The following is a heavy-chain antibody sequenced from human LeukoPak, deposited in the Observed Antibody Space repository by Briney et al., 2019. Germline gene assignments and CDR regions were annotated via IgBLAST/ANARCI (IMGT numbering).Heavy chain of an antibody. CDR1: GGSFSGYY. CDR2: INHSGST. D-gene: IGHD5-12*01. J-gene: IGHJ4*02. Sequence: PSETLSLTCGVYGGSFSGYYWSWIRQPPGKGLEWIGEINHSGSTNHNPSLKSRVTISVDTSKNQFSLKLTSVTAADTAVFYCARGGTWPTYSDYWGKGILVTVSS. V-gene: IGHV4-34*01. CDR3: ARGGTWPTYSDY.